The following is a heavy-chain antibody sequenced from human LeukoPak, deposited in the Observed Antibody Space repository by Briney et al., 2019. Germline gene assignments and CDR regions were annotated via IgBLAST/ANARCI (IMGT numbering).Heavy chain of an antibody. CDR2: IYHGGST. CDR3: ARDPYSGNYGAYYDYYMVV. J-gene: IGHJ6*03. Sequence: SETLSLTCTVSGYSISSGYNWGLLRQPPGKRLEWTGSIYHGGSTYYEPSLKSRVTISVDTSKNQFSLKLRSVTAADTAVYYCARDPYSGNYGAYYDYYMVVWGKGTTVTISS. V-gene: IGHV4-38-2*02. D-gene: IGHD1-26*01. CDR1: GYSISSGYN.